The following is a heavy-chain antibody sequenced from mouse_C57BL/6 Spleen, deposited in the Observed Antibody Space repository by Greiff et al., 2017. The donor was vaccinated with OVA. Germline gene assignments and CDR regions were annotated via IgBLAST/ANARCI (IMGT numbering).Heavy chain of an antibody. CDR3: AKPHHYYGPYYAMDY. CDR2: IHPNSGST. J-gene: IGHJ4*01. V-gene: IGHV1-64*01. D-gene: IGHD1-2*01. Sequence: QVQLQQPGAELVKPGASVKLSCKASGYTFTSYWMHWVKQRPGPGLEWIGKIHPNSGSTNYNEKFKSKATLTVEKSSSTAYMQLTSLTSEDSAVYYCAKPHHYYGPYYAMDYWGQGTSVTVSS. CDR1: GYTFTSYW.